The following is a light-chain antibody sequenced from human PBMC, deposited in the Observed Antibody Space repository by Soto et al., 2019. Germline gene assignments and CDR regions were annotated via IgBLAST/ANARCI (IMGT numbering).Light chain of an antibody. CDR3: QQYNSYSVT. CDR1: QSISIW. CDR2: KAS. J-gene: IGKJ1*01. Sequence: DIQMTQSPSTLSASVGDRVTITCRASQSISIWLAWYQQKPGKAPKLLIYKASSLESGVPSRFSGSGSGTEFTLTISNLQPDDFATYYCQQYNSYSVTFGQGTKVDIK. V-gene: IGKV1-5*03.